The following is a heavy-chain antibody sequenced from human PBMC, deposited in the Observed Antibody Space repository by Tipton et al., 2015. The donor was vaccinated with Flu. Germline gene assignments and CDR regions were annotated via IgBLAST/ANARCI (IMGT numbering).Heavy chain of an antibody. V-gene: IGHV4-61*02. CDR1: GSISSGSYY. Sequence: TLSLTCTGGSISSGSYYWSWIRQPAGKGLEWIGRIYTSGSTDYNPSLRSRVTISIDTSKNQLSLNLNSVTAADTAVYYCARGPGGATKEAFDYWGQGTLVIVSS. D-gene: IGHD1-26*01. CDR2: IYTSGST. CDR3: ARGPGGATKEAFDY. J-gene: IGHJ4*02.